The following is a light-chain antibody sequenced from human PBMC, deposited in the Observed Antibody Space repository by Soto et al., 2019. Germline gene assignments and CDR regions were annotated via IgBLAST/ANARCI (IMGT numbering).Light chain of an antibody. Sequence: QSLLTQPSAVSVSPGQSITISFTGTSSDVGSYDLVSWYQHHPGKAPKLIIYEGFKRPSGVSNRFSGSKSANTASLTISGFQAEDEADYQCCSFAGSSTPFVFGTGTKVTVL. V-gene: IGLV2-23*01. CDR3: CSFAGSSTPFV. J-gene: IGLJ1*01. CDR2: EGF. CDR1: SSDVGSYDL.